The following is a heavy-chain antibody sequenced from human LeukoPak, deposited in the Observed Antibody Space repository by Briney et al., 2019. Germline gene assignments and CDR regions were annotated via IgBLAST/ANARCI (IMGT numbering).Heavy chain of an antibody. Sequence: SETLSLTCTVSGDSINSGPYYWGWIRQPPGKGLEWIGTIYCSMSTYYNSSLKSRVTISVDTSKNQFSLKLRSVTAADTAVYYCARHRIIRDIVTGDYFDYWGQGTLVTVSS. V-gene: IGHV4-39*01. J-gene: IGHJ4*02. CDR3: ARHRIIRDIVTGDYFDY. CDR2: IYCSMST. D-gene: IGHD3-9*01. CDR1: GDSINSGPYY.